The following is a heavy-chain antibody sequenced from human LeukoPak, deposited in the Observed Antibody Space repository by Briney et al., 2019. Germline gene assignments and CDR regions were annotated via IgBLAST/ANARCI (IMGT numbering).Heavy chain of an antibody. Sequence: GRSLRLSCAASGFTFSSYAMHWVRQAPGKGLEWVAVISYDGSNKYYADSVKGRFTISGDNSKNTLYLQMNSLRAEDTAVYYCARSGSPLPVEFDYWGQGTLVTVSS. J-gene: IGHJ4*02. CDR1: GFTFSSYA. V-gene: IGHV3-30-3*01. CDR3: ARSGSPLPVEFDY. CDR2: ISYDGSNK. D-gene: IGHD1-26*01.